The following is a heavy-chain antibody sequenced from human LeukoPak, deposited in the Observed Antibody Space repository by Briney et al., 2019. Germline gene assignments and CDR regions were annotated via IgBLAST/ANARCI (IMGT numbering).Heavy chain of an antibody. CDR2: INHSGST. V-gene: IGHV4-34*01. J-gene: IGHJ4*02. D-gene: IGHD6-13*01. CDR3: ARGDSSSWSDDY. CDR1: GGSISSDDYY. Sequence: SETLSLTCTVSGGSISSDDYYWSWIRQPPGKGLEWIGEINHSGSTNYNPSLKSQVTISVDTSKNQFSLRLSSVTAADTAVYYCARGDSSSWSDDYWGQGTLVTVSS.